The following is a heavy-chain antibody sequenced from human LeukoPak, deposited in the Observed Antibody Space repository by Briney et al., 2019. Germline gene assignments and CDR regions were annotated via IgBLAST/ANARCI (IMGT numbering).Heavy chain of an antibody. J-gene: IGHJ6*03. CDR3: ARVRRYGDYLDYYYYMDV. Sequence: GGSLRLSCAASGFTFSRYWMSWVRQSPGKGLEGVANIKRDGSEKYYVDSVKGRFTISRDNANNSLYLQMNSLRAEDTAVYYCARVRRYGDYLDYYYYMDVWGKGTTVTVSS. CDR1: GFTFSRYW. V-gene: IGHV3-7*01. CDR2: IKRDGSEK. D-gene: IGHD4-17*01.